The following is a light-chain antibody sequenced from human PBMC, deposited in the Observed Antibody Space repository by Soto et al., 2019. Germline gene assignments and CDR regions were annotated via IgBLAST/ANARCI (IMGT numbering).Light chain of an antibody. CDR1: QSVSFNY. Sequence: IVLTRSPGTLSLSRLGVATLACMAGQSVSFNYLAWYQQKPGQAPRLLISGASSRATGIPDRFIGSGSGTDFTLTISRLEPEDFAVYYCQHYGGSPITFGQGTRLEI. CDR2: GAS. V-gene: IGKV3-20*01. J-gene: IGKJ5*01. CDR3: QHYGGSPIT.